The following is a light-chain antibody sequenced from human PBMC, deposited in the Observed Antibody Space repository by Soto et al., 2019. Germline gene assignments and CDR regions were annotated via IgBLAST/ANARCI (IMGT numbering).Light chain of an antibody. CDR2: AAS. CDR1: QSISPW. J-gene: IGKJ4*01. CDR3: QQLNSYPLT. V-gene: IGKV1-9*01. Sequence: IQLTQSPSTVSASVGYRVTITFRASQSISPWLAWYQQKPGKAPKLLIYAASTLQSGVPSRFSGSGSGTEFTLTISSLQPEDFATYSCQQLNSYPLTFGGGTKVDIK.